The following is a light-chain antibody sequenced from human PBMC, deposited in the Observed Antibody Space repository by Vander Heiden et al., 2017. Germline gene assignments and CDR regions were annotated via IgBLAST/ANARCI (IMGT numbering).Light chain of an antibody. CDR3: QSADSSGTYRV. CDR2: KDN. Sequence: SYELTQPPSVSVSPGQTARITCSGDALPKQYAYWYQQKPGQAPVLLIYKDNGRSSGIPERFSGSSSGTTVTLTISGVQAEDEADYYCQSADSSGTYRVFGGGTKLTVL. CDR1: ALPKQY. J-gene: IGLJ3*02. V-gene: IGLV3-25*03.